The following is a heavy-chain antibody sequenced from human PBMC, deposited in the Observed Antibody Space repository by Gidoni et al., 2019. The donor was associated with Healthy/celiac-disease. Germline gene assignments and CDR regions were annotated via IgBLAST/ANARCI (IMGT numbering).Heavy chain of an antibody. V-gene: IGHV3-20*01. D-gene: IGHD5-18*01. CDR3: ARELQLWSIPQNNWFDP. Sequence: EVQLVESGGGLVRPGGSLRLSCPPSAFTFYDYGMSWVRQAPGKGLEWVSGINWNGGSTGYADSVKGRFTISRDNAKNSLYLQMNSLRAEDTALYHCARELQLWSIPQNNWFDPWGQGTLVTVSS. J-gene: IGHJ5*02. CDR2: INWNGGST. CDR1: AFTFYDYG.